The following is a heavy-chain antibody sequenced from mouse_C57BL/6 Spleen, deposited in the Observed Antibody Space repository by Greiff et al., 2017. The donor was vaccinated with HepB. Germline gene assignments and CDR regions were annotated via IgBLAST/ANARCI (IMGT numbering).Heavy chain of an antibody. J-gene: IGHJ1*03. CDR1: GYAFSSSW. CDR3: AREGLGYRYFDV. D-gene: IGHD3-2*02. V-gene: IGHV1-82*01. Sequence: VQLQQSGPELVKPGASVKISCKASGYAFSSSWMNWVKQRPGKGLEWIGRIYPGDGDTNYNGKFKGKATLTADKSSSTAYMQLSSLTSEDSAVYFCAREGLGYRYFDVWGTGTTVTVSS. CDR2: IYPGDGDT.